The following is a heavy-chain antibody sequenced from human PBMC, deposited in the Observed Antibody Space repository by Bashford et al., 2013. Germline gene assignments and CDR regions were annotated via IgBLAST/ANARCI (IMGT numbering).Heavy chain of an antibody. J-gene: IGHJ6*02. CDR1: GASISSGGYS. Sequence: SETLSLTCAVSGASISSGGYSWSWIRQSPGKDLEWIGFIYHSGSTFYNPSLKSRVTMSVDKPNNQFSLKLTSVTAADTAVYYCARGLGHYYGLDVWGQGTTVTVSS. CDR3: ARGLGHYYGLDV. D-gene: IGHD3-9*01. V-gene: IGHV4-30-2*06. CDR2: IYHSGST.